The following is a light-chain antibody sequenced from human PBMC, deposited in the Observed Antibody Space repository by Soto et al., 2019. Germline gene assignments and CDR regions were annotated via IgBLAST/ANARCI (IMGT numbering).Light chain of an antibody. CDR2: GAS. CDR3: QQYKNWPPVT. J-gene: IGKJ3*01. V-gene: IGKV3-15*01. CDR1: QSVSSS. Sequence: EIEMTQSPATLSVSPGERATLSCRASQSVSSSLAWYQQRPGQAPRLLIYGASTRAAGIPARFRGSGSGTEFTLTISSLQSEDFAFYYCQQYKNWPPVTFGPGTKVDMK.